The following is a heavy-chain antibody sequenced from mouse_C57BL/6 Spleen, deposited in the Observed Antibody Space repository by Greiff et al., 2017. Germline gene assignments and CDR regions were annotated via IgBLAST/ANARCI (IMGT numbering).Heavy chain of an antibody. D-gene: IGHD2-1*01. CDR2: IDPSGSYT. CDR3: ASSEGNYSYYAMDY. Sequence: VQLQQPGAELVMPGASVKLSCKASGYTFTSYWMHWVKQRPGQGLEWIGEIDPSGSYTNYNQKFKGKSTLTVDKSSSTAYMQLSSLTSEDSAVYYCASSEGNYSYYAMDYWGQGTSVTVSS. J-gene: IGHJ4*01. V-gene: IGHV1-69*01. CDR1: GYTFTSYW.